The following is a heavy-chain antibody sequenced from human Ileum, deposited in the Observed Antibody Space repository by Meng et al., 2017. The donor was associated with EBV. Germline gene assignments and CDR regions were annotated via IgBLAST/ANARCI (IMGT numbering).Heavy chain of an antibody. J-gene: IGHJ4*02. D-gene: IGHD2-15*01. CDR3: VRDGRSINLLDY. V-gene: IGHV7-4-1*02. Sequence: QVQLVQSGSGLKKPGASVKVSCKASGYSFNNFAINWVRQAPGQGLEWVGWINTKTGDPRYAQGFTGRFVFSLDTSVSTAYLQISSLKPEDTAVYYCVRDGRSINLLDYWGQGTLVTVSS. CDR1: GYSFNNFA. CDR2: INTKTGDP.